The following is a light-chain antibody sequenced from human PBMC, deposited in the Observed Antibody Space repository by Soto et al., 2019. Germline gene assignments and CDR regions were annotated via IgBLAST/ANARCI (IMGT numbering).Light chain of an antibody. J-gene: IGLJ2*01. V-gene: IGLV2-14*01. CDR3: SSYTSSSTLV. CDR2: EVS. Sequence: QSVLTQPASVSGSPGQSITISCTGTSSDVGGYNYVSWYQQHPGKAPKLMISEVSNRPSGVSNRFSGSKSGNTASLTSSGLQAEGEAEYYCSSYTSSSTLVFGGGTQLTVL. CDR1: SSDVGGYNY.